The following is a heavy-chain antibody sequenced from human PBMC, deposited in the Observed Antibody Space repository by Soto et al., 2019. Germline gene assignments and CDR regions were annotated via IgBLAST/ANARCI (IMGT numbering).Heavy chain of an antibody. D-gene: IGHD6-19*01. CDR2: IRSKANSYAT. J-gene: IGHJ5*02. CDR3: TRPQWLVPWNWFDP. V-gene: IGHV3-73*01. CDR1: GFTFSGSA. Sequence: GGSLRLSCAASGFTFSGSAMHWVRQASGKGLEWVGRIRSKANSYATAYAASVKGRFTISRDDSKNTAYLQMNSLKTEDTAVYYCTRPQWLVPWNWFDPWGQGTLVTVSS.